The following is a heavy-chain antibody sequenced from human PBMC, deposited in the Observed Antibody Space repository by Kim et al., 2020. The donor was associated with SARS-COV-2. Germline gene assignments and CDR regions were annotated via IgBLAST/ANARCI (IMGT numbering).Heavy chain of an antibody. V-gene: IGHV1-2*02. Sequence: KFSQRFQGRVMMTSDTSINTAYMELSGLTSDDTAMYYCARGGAYGGGDFDFWGQGTLVTVPS. CDR3: ARGGAYGGGDFDF. D-gene: IGHD4-17*01. J-gene: IGHJ4*02.